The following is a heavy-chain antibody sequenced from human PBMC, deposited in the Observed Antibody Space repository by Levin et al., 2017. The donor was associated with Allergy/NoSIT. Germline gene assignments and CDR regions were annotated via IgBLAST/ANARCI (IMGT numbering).Heavy chain of an antibody. V-gene: IGHV3-21*01. CDR2: ISSTSSHI. CDR1: GFTLSNYT. Sequence: GGSLRLSCAASGFTLSNYTMNWVRQAPGKGLEWVSSISSTSSHIYYADSVKGRFTVSRDNAKNSSYLQMNSLRAEDPAVYYCASRVEIVMIMTPFVGWCDPWGQGTLVTVSS. J-gene: IGHJ5*02. D-gene: IGHD3-22*01. CDR3: ASRVEIVMIMTPFVGWCDP.